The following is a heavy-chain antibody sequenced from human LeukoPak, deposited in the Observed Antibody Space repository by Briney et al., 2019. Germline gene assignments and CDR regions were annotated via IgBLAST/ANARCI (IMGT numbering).Heavy chain of an antibody. Sequence: ASVKVSCKASGYTFTSYYMHWVRQAPGQGLEWMGIINPSGGSTSYAQKFQGRVTMTRDMSTSTVYMELSSLRSEDTAVYYCARDCRGSGIYYYDSSGYSMDYWGQGTLVTVSS. J-gene: IGHJ4*02. CDR2: INPSGGST. V-gene: IGHV1-46*01. CDR3: ARDCRGSGIYYYDSSGYSMDY. CDR1: GYTFTSYY. D-gene: IGHD3-22*01.